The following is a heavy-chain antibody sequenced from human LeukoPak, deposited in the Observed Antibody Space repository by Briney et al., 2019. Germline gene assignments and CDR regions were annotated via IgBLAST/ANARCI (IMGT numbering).Heavy chain of an antibody. CDR2: IRSKAYGGTT. J-gene: IGHJ4*02. CDR3: TRPVAGYYFEY. CDR1: GFTFSDYY. V-gene: IGHV3-49*04. Sequence: PGGSLRLSCAASGFTFSDYYMSWVRQAPGKGLEWLGFIRSKAYGGTTDYAASVKGRITISRDDSKSILYLQMNGLKTEDTAVYYCTRPVAGYYFEYWGQGTLVTVSS. D-gene: IGHD6-19*01.